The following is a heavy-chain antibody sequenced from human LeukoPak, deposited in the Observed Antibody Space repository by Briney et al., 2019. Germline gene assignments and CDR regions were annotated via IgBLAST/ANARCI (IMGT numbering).Heavy chain of an antibody. D-gene: IGHD4-17*01. CDR2: ISSYSTYI. CDR1: GFTFSDFT. J-gene: IGHJ6*03. Sequence: GGFLRLSCAASGFTFSDFTMNWVRQAPGKGLEWVSSISSYSTYIYYADSVKGRFTISRDNAENSLYLQMNSLRAEDTAVYYCAKNYGDYPSYYYYYYMDVWGKGTTVTVSS. CDR3: AKNYGDYPSYYYYYYMDV. V-gene: IGHV3-21*01.